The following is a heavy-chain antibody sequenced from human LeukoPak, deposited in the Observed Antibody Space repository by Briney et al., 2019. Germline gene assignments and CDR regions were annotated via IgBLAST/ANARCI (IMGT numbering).Heavy chain of an antibody. J-gene: IGHJ4*02. CDR3: ARMPGGYDSGVLGYYFDY. V-gene: IGHV1-8*01. CDR1: GYTFTSYD. D-gene: IGHD3-22*01. Sequence: ASVKVSCKASGYTFTSYDINWVRQATGQGLEWMGWMNPNSGNTGYAQKFQGRVTMTRNTSISTAYMELSSLRSEGTAVYYCARMPGGYDSGVLGYYFDYWGQGTLVTVSS. CDR2: MNPNSGNT.